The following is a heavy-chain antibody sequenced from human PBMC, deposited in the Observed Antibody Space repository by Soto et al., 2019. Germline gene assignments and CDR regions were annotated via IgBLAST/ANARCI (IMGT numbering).Heavy chain of an antibody. D-gene: IGHD2-15*01. V-gene: IGHV3-23*01. Sequence: GGSLRLSCAASGFTFSSYTMTWVRQAPGRGLEWVSVISGTGGSISYADSVKGRFTISRDNSKNTLYLQMNSLRAEDTAVYYWARGRVGYCGGGSCYSVYWGQGTLVTVSS. CDR1: GFTFSSYT. CDR2: ISGTGGSI. J-gene: IGHJ4*02. CDR3: ARGRVGYCGGGSCYSVY.